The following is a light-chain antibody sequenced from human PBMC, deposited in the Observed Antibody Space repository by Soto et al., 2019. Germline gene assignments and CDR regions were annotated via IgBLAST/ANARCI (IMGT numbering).Light chain of an antibody. J-gene: IGLJ2*01. Sequence: QSALTQPPSASGSPGQSVTISCTGTSSDVGGYKYVSWYQQHPGKPPKLMIYEVSKRPSGVPDRFSGSKSGNTASLTVSGLQAEDDADYYCFSYAGKIVVFGGGTKLTVL. CDR1: SSDVGGYKY. CDR2: EVS. CDR3: FSYAGKIVV. V-gene: IGLV2-8*01.